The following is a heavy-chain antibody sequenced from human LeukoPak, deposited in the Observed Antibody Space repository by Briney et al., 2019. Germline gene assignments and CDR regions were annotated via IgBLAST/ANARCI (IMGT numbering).Heavy chain of an antibody. CDR2: ISYDGSNK. CDR3: ARDAYGSGSYRFDY. CDR1: GFTFSSYA. Sequence: GGSLRLSCAAPGFTFSSYAMHWVRQAPGKGLEWVAVISYDGSNKYYADSVKGRFTISRDNSKNTLYLQMNSLRAEDTAVYYCARDAYGSGSYRFDYWGQGTLVTVSS. D-gene: IGHD3-10*01. V-gene: IGHV3-30-3*01. J-gene: IGHJ4*02.